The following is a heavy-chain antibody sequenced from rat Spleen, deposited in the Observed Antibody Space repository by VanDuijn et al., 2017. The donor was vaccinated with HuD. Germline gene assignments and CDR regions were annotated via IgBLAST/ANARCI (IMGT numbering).Heavy chain of an antibody. CDR2: INTDGGST. Sequence: EVQLVESGGDLVQPGRSLRLSCAASGFSFSNYWMYWIRQAPGKGLEWVSSINTDGGSTYYLDSVKGRFTISRDNAENTVYLQMNSLRSEDTATYYCTRESLQWSFDYWGQGVMVTVSS. CDR1: GFSFSNYW. V-gene: IGHV5-58*01. CDR3: TRESLQWSFDY. D-gene: IGHD1-1*01. J-gene: IGHJ2*01.